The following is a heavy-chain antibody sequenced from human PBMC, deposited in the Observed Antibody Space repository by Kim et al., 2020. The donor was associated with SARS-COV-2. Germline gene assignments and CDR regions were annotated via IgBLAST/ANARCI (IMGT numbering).Heavy chain of an antibody. CDR1: GYSFTSHW. CDR3: ARCGGTGDIIVVVAAYGMDV. D-gene: IGHD2-15*01. V-gene: IGHV5-51*01. Sequence: GESLKISCKGSGYSFTSHWIGWVRQMPGKGLEWMGIIHPGDSDTRYSPSFQGQVTISADKSISTAYLQWSSLKASDTAMYYCARCGGTGDIIVVVAAYGMDVWGQGTTVTVSS. CDR2: IHPGDSDT. J-gene: IGHJ6*02.